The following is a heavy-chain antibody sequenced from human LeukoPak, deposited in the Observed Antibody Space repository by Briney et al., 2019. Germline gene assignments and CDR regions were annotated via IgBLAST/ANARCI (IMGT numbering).Heavy chain of an antibody. CDR1: GGTFSSYA. D-gene: IGHD6-13*01. V-gene: IGHV1-69*13. CDR3: AREYSSSLVSWFDP. Sequence: SVKVSCKASGGTFSSYAISWVRQAPGQGLEWMGGIIPIFGIANYAQKFQGRVTIAADESTSTAYMELSSLRSEDTAVYYCAREYSSSLVSWFDPWGQGTLVTVSS. CDR2: IIPIFGIA. J-gene: IGHJ5*02.